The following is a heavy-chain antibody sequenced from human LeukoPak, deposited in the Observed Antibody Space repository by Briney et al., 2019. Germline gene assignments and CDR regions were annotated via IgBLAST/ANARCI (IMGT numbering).Heavy chain of an antibody. Sequence: SETLSLTCTVPGGSISSGGYYWSWIRQHPGKGLEWIGYIYYSGSTYYNPSLKSRVTISADTSKNQFSLKLISVTTADTAVYYCARARSAAGNFDYWGQGTLVTVSS. D-gene: IGHD6-13*01. J-gene: IGHJ4*02. CDR1: GGSISSGGYY. CDR2: IYYSGST. CDR3: ARARSAAGNFDY. V-gene: IGHV4-31*03.